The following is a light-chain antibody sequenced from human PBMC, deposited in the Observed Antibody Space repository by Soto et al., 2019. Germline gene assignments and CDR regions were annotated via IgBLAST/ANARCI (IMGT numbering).Light chain of an antibody. V-gene: IGLV1-44*01. Sequence: QSVLTQPPSASGTPGQRVTISCSGSSSNIGSNTVNWYQQLPGTAPKLLSYSNNQRPSGVPDRFSGSKSGTSASLAISGLQSEDEADYYCAAWDDSLNGYVFGTGTKLTV. CDR1: SSNIGSNT. CDR2: SNN. J-gene: IGLJ1*01. CDR3: AAWDDSLNGYV.